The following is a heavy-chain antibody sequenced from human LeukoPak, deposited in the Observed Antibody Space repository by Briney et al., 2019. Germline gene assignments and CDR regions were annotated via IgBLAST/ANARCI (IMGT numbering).Heavy chain of an antibody. J-gene: IGHJ3*01. CDR2: IYHSGST. V-gene: IGHV4-4*02. CDR3: VTSIALAGWGGFDV. CDR1: GVSISSGQW. Sequence: SETLSLTCAVSGVSISSGQWWSWVRQPAGKGLEWIREIYHSGSTNYHASLKSRVTISVDTSKNQFSLKLNSVTVADTAVYYCVTSIALAGWGGFDVWGQGRMVTVSS. D-gene: IGHD6-13*01.